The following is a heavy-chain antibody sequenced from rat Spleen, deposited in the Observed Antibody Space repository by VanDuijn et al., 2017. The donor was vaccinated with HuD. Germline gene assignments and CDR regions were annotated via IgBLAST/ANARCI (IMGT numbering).Heavy chain of an antibody. CDR2: ISSDGAST. Sequence: EVQLVESGGGLVQPGRSLKLSCAASGFTFTDFFMAWVRQAPTMGLEWVATISSDGASTYYRDSVRGRFIISRDDAKSTLYLQMDSLRSADTATYYCARRHYGYTDYFDYWGQGVMVTVSS. CDR1: GFTFTDFF. V-gene: IGHV5-29*01. CDR3: ARRHYGYTDYFDY. D-gene: IGHD1-9*01. J-gene: IGHJ2*01.